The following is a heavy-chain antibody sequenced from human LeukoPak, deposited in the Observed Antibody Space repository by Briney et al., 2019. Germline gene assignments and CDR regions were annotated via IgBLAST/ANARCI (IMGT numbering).Heavy chain of an antibody. D-gene: IGHD2-8*01. Sequence: SETLSLTCTVSGGSISSSSYYWGWIRQPPGKGLEWIGSIYYSGSTYYNPSLKSRVTISVDTSKNQFSLKLSSVTAADTAVYYCARARRCTNGVCPAWYYYYMDVWAKGPRSPSP. J-gene: IGHJ6*03. CDR2: IYYSGST. CDR1: GGSISSSSYY. CDR3: ARARRCTNGVCPAWYYYYMDV. V-gene: IGHV4-39*07.